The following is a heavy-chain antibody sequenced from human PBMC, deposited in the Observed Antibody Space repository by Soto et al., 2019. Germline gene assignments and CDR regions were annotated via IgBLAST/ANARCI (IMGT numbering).Heavy chain of an antibody. Sequence: VQVVQSGAEVKKPGASMRLSCKASGDTLNSYYLHWVRQAPGQGLEWMGIINPNAGTTTYAQNFQGRVTMTSAASTNTFYLDLSSLTSDDTAVYYCASPDYDSRGAPLYYSAMDVWGQGTTVIVSS. J-gene: IGHJ6*02. CDR1: GDTLNSYY. CDR3: ASPDYDSRGAPLYYSAMDV. CDR2: INPNAGTT. D-gene: IGHD3-16*01. V-gene: IGHV1-46*02.